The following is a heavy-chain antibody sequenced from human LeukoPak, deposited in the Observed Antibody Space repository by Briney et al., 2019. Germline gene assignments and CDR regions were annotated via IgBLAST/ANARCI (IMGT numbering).Heavy chain of an antibody. CDR2: IYPGDSDT. V-gene: IGHV5-51*01. CDR1: GYSFTSYW. CDR3: ARLSGIGSGPSTPHGMDV. J-gene: IGHJ6*04. D-gene: IGHD2-15*01. Sequence: GESLKISCKGSGYSFTSYWIGWVRQMPGKGLEWMGIIYPGDSDTRYSPSFQGQVTISADKSISTAYLQWSSLKASDTAMYYCARLSGIGSGPSTPHGMDVWGKGTTVTISS.